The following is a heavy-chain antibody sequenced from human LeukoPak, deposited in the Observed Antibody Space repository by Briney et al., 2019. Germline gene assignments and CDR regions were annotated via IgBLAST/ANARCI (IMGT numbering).Heavy chain of an antibody. V-gene: IGHV4-59*01. Sequence: PSETLSLTRIVSGASISSYYWSWIRQPPGKGLEWIGYIYYSGSTNHNPSLKSRVTISVDTSKNQFSLKLSSVTAADTAVYFCARHWAETTGPYAFDIWGQGTMVTVSS. J-gene: IGHJ3*02. CDR2: IYYSGST. CDR1: GASISSYY. CDR3: ARHWAETTGPYAFDI. D-gene: IGHD1-14*01.